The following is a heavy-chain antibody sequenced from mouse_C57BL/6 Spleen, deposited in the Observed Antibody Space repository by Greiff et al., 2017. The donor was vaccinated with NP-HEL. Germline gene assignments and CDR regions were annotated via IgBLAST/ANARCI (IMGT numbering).Heavy chain of an antibody. D-gene: IGHD3-2*02. CDR2: INPGSGGT. Sequence: QVQLQQSGAELVRPGTSVKVSCKASGYAFTNYLIEWVKQRPGQGLEWIGVINPGSGGTNYNEKFKGKATLTADKSSSTAYMQLSSLTSEDSAVYFCASETAQAIRFAYWGQGTLVTVSA. J-gene: IGHJ3*01. V-gene: IGHV1-54*01. CDR3: ASETAQAIRFAY. CDR1: GYAFTNYL.